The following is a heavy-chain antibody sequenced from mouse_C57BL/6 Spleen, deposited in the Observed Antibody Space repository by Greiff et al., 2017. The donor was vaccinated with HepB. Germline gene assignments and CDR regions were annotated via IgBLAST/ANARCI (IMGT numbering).Heavy chain of an antibody. D-gene: IGHD2-1*01. V-gene: IGHV1-22*01. CDR3: ARSNYYGNYYAMDY. CDR2: INPNNGGT. CDR1: GYTFTDYN. J-gene: IGHJ4*01. Sequence: EVQLVESGPELVKPGASVKMSCKASGYTFTDYNMHWVKQSHGKSLEWIGYINPNNGGTSYNQKFKGKATLTVNKSSSTAYMERRSLTSEDSAVYYCARSNYYGNYYAMDYWGQGTSVTVSS.